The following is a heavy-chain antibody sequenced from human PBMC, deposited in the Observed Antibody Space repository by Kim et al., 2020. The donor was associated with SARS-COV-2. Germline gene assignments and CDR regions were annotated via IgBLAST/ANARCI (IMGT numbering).Heavy chain of an antibody. CDR1: GYTFTSYA. CDR2: INTNTGNP. D-gene: IGHD3-10*01. CDR3: AREGVLGSGSYVGGQYYYYGMDV. J-gene: IGHJ6*02. Sequence: ASVKVSCKASGYTFTSYAMNWVRQAPGQGLEWMGWINTNTGNPTYAQGFTGRFVFSLDTSVSTAYLQISSLKAEDTAVYYCAREGVLGSGSYVGGQYYYYGMDVWGQGTTVTVSS. V-gene: IGHV7-4-1*02.